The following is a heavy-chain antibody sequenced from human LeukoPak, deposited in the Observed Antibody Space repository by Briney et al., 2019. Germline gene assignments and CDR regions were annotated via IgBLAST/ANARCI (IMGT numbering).Heavy chain of an antibody. CDR2: ISGDGGST. J-gene: IGHJ4*02. V-gene: IGHV3-43*02. D-gene: IGHD6-13*01. CDR3: AKGGYSSSWYNY. CDR1: GFTFDDYA. Sequence: GGSLRLSCAASGFTFDDYALHWVRQAPGKGLEWVSLISGDGGSTYYADSVKGRFTISRDNSKNSLYLQMNSLRTEDTALYYCAKGGYSSSWYNYWGQGTLVTVSS.